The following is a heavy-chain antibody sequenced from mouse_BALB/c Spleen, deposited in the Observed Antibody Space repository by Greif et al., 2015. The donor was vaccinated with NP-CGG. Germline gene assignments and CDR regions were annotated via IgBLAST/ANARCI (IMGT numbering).Heavy chain of an antibody. D-gene: IGHD1-1*01. CDR3: AREYYYGSSPHYFDY. J-gene: IGHJ2*01. Sequence: EVMLVESGGGLVQPGGSLKLSCAASGFTFSSYGMSWVRQTPDKRLELVATINSNGGSTYYPDSVKGRFTISRDNAKNTLYLQMSSLKSEDTAMYYCAREYYYGSSPHYFDYWGQGTTLTVSS. V-gene: IGHV5-6-3*01. CDR2: INSNGGST. CDR1: GFTFSSYG.